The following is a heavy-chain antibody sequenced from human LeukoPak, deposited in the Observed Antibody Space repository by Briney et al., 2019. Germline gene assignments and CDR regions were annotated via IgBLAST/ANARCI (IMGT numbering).Heavy chain of an antibody. CDR1: GGSISSSNW. CDR3: ARRLIAVAGNDY. J-gene: IGHJ4*02. CDR2: IYHSGST. Sequence: SETLSLTCTVSGGSISSSNWWSWVRQPPGKGLEWIGEIYHSGSTNYNPSLKSRVTISVDKSKNQFSLKLSSVTAADTAVYYCARRLIAVAGNDYWGRGTLVTVSS. V-gene: IGHV4-4*02. D-gene: IGHD6-19*01.